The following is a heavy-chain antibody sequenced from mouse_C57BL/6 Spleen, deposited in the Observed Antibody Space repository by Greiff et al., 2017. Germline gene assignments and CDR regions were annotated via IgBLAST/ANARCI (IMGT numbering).Heavy chain of an antibody. Sequence: VQLQQSGAELARPGASVKMSCKASGYTFTSYTMHWVKQRPGQGLEWIGYINPSSGYTKYNQKFKDKATLTADKSSSTAYMQLSSLTSEDSAVYYGARHHYDYGYAMDYWGQGTSVTVSS. CDR1: GYTFTSYT. CDR2: INPSSGYT. CDR3: ARHHYDYGYAMDY. V-gene: IGHV1-4*01. J-gene: IGHJ4*01. D-gene: IGHD2-4*01.